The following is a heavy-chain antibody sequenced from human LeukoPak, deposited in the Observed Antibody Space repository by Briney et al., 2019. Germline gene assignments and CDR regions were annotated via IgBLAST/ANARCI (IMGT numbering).Heavy chain of an antibody. CDR3: ARHGGGWSLEY. D-gene: IGHD3-16*01. CDR2: IYPDDSDT. Sequence: GESLKISCKASGYSFTKHWIGWVRQMPGKGLEWMGIIYPDDSDTKYSPSFQGQVTISVDKSTTTVYLQWNSLKASDTAMYYCARHGGGWSLEYWGQGTLVTVSS. CDR1: GYSFTKHW. J-gene: IGHJ4*02. V-gene: IGHV5-51*01.